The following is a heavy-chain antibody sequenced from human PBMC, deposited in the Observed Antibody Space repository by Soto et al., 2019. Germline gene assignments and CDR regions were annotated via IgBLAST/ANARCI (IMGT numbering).Heavy chain of an antibody. J-gene: IGHJ6*02. CDR1: GDSISDYY. CDR2: FYSSGNT. V-gene: IGHV4-4*07. D-gene: IGHD6-19*01. CDR3: ARMYNSGFYRPEGDYYFYGMDV. Sequence: NPSETLSLTCTVSGDSISDYYWSWIRQPAGKGLEWIGRFYSSGNTKSNPSLKSRVSMSADTSRNQFSLTLNSVIAADTAIYYCARMYNSGFYRPEGDYYFYGMDVWGQGTTVTVSS.